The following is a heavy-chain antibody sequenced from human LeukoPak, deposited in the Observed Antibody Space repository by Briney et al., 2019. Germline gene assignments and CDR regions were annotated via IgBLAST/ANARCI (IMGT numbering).Heavy chain of an antibody. J-gene: IGHJ4*02. CDR1: GFTFSSYA. CDR3: AKGQRITMIVVVIIREDYFDY. D-gene: IGHD3-22*01. CDR2: ISGSGGST. V-gene: IGHV3-23*01. Sequence: GGSLRLSCAASGFTFSSYAMSWVRQAPGKGLEWVSAISGSGGSTYYADSVKGRFTISRDNSKNTLYLQMNSLRAEDTAVYYCAKGQRITMIVVVIIREDYFDYWGQGTLVTVSS.